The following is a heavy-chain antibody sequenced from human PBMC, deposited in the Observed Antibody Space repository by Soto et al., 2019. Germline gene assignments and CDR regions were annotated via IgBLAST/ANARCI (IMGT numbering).Heavy chain of an antibody. CDR2: INHSGST. CDR3: ARGSLYCSSTSCYSYYFDY. V-gene: IGHV4-34*01. CDR1: GGSFSGYY. D-gene: IGHD2-2*01. J-gene: IGHJ4*02. Sequence: PSETLSLTCAVYGGSFSGYYWSWICQPPGKGLEWIGEINHSGSTNYNPSLKSRVTISVDTSKNQFSLKLSSVTAADTAVYYCARGSLYCSSTSCYSYYFDYWGQGTLVTVSS.